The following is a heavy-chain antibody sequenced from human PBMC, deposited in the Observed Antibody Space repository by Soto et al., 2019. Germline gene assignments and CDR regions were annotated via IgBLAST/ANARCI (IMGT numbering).Heavy chain of an antibody. V-gene: IGHV4-31*03. CDR1: GGSISSFCYY. D-gene: IGHD2-21*01. CDR3: AASCVGCGGFNYYCVDV. Sequence: PSETLSLTCTVSGGSISSFCYYWSWIRQHPGKGLEWIGYIYYSGSTYYNPSLKSRVTISVDTSKNQFSLKLSSVTAADTAVYYCAASCVGCGGFNYYCVDVWGQGTTVTVSS. J-gene: IGHJ6*02. CDR2: IYYSGST.